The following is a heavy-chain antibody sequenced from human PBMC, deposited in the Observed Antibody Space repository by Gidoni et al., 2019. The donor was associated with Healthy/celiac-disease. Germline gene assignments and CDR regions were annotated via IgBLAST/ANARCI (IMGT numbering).Heavy chain of an antibody. D-gene: IGHD3-10*01. CDR3: ARDPYYGSGSSRFDY. CDR1: GGSISSSSYY. Sequence: QLQLQESGPGLVKPSETLSLTCTVSGGSISSSSYYWGWIRQPPGKGLEWIGSIYYSGSTYYNPSLKSRVTISVDTSKNQFSLKLSSVTAADTAVYYCARDPYYGSGSSRFDYWGQGTLVTVSS. J-gene: IGHJ4*02. V-gene: IGHV4-39*07. CDR2: IYYSGST.